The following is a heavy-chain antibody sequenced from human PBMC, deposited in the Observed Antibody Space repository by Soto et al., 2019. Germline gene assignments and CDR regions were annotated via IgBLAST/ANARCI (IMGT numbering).Heavy chain of an antibody. V-gene: IGHV4-34*01. Sequence: AETLSLTCAVYGESFSDYYCSWIRQPPGKGPEWIGEINHSGVTNYNPSLKSRVTMSVDTSKNQFSLKLSSVTAADTAVYYCTTTPVDFVSTGDRWGQGTLVTVSS. CDR3: TTTPVDFVSTGDR. D-gene: IGHD5-12*01. CDR2: INHSGVT. J-gene: IGHJ5*02. CDR1: GESFSDYY.